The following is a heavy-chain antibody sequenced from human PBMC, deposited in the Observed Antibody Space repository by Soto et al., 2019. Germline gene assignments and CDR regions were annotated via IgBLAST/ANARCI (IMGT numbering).Heavy chain of an antibody. CDR3: GRGRGGTYDAFDI. V-gene: IGHV4-59*01. CDR2: IFYSGTT. J-gene: IGHJ3*02. CDR1: GGSLTTYF. D-gene: IGHD1-26*01. Sequence: QVQLQESGPGLVKPSETLSLTCNVSGGSLTTYFWSWIRQPPGKGLEWIGYIFYSGTTNYNPSLKSRVTMSIDTSRNRFALKLTSLTAADSAVYYCGRGRGGTYDAFDIWGQGTMVTVSS.